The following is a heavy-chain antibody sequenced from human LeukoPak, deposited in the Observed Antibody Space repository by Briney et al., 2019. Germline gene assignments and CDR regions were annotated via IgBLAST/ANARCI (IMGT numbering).Heavy chain of an antibody. D-gene: IGHD2-2*01. Sequence: ASVKASCKASGYTFTSYYMHWVRQAPGQGLEWMGIINPSGGSTSYAQKFQGRVTMTRDTSTSTVYMELSSLRSEDTAVYYCARDRPYRDCSSTSCHYYYYGMDVWGQGTTVTVSS. CDR2: INPSGGST. V-gene: IGHV1-46*01. J-gene: IGHJ6*02. CDR3: ARDRPYRDCSSTSCHYYYYGMDV. CDR1: GYTFTSYY.